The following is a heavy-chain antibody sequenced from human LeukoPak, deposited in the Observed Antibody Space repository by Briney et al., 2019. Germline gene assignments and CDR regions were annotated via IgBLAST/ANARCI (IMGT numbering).Heavy chain of an antibody. D-gene: IGHD4-17*01. CDR2: INHSGST. Sequence: PSETLSLTRTVSGGSISSSSYYWGWIRQPPGKGLEWIGEINHSGSTNYNPSLKSRVTISVDTSKNQFSLKLRSMTAADTAVYYCARRPVTVTMSDWYFDLWGRGTLVTVSS. CDR3: ARRPVTVTMSDWYFDL. J-gene: IGHJ2*01. CDR1: GGSISSSSYY. V-gene: IGHV4-39*07.